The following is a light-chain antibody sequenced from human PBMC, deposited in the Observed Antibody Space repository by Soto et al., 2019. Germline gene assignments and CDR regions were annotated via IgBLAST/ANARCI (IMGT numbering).Light chain of an antibody. CDR1: QSLVYSDGNTY. CDR2: KVS. V-gene: IGKV2-30*01. J-gene: IGKJ5*01. Sequence: DVVVTQSPLSLPVTLGQAASMSCRSSQSLVYSDGNTYLSWFHQRTGQSPRRLIYKVSNRDSGVPDRFSGSGSGTDFTLKISRVEAEDVGVYYCMQGTHWPPITFGQGTRLEIK. CDR3: MQGTHWPPIT.